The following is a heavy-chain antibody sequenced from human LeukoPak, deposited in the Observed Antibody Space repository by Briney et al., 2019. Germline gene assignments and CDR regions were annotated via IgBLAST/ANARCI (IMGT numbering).Heavy chain of an antibody. CDR3: VRVHPSYYYYGMDV. Sequence: SETLSLTCTVSGGSISSGGYYWSWIRQHPGKGLEWIGYIYYSGSTYYNPSLKSRVTISVDTSKNQFSLKLSSVTAADTAVYYCVRVHPSYYYYGMDVWGKGTTVTVSS. V-gene: IGHV4-31*03. CDR1: GGSISSGGYY. J-gene: IGHJ6*04. CDR2: IYYSGST.